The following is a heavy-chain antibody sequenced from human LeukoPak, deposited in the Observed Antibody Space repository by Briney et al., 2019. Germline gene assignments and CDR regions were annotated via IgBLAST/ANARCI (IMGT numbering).Heavy chain of an antibody. V-gene: IGHV1-18*01. Sequence: ASVKVSCKASGYTFTSYGISWVRQAPGQGLEWMGWISAYNGNTNYAQKVQGRVTMTTDTSTSTAYMELRSLRSDDTAVYYCARGGKRSSSWYPSPYWYFDLWGRGTLVTVSS. J-gene: IGHJ2*01. D-gene: IGHD6-13*01. CDR1: GYTFTSYG. CDR3: ARGGKRSSSWYPSPYWYFDL. CDR2: ISAYNGNT.